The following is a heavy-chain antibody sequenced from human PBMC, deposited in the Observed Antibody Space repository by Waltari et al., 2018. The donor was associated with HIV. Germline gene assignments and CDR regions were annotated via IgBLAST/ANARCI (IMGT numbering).Heavy chain of an antibody. V-gene: IGHV4-59*01. D-gene: IGHD3-22*01. J-gene: IGHJ4*02. Sequence: QVQLQESGPGLVKPSETLSLTCTVSGGSISSYYWSWIRPPPGKGLEWIGYIYYSGSTNYNPSLKSRVTISVDTSKNQFSLKLSSVTAADTAVYYCARMGYYDSSGPFDYWGQGTLVTVSS. CDR3: ARMGYYDSSGPFDY. CDR1: GGSISSYY. CDR2: IYYSGST.